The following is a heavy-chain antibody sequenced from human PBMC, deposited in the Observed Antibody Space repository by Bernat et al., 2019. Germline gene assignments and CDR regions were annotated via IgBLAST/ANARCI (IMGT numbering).Heavy chain of an antibody. V-gene: IGHV3-7*03. CDR3: ARGDGDYGGFDY. D-gene: IGHD4-17*01. J-gene: IGHJ4*02. CDR1: GFTCSSYW. CDR2: IKQDGSEK. Sequence: EVQLVESGGGLVQPGGSLRLSCAASGFTCSSYWMSWVRQAPGKGLEWVANIKQDGSEKYYVDSVKGRFTISRDNAKNSLYLQMNSLRAEDTAVYYCARGDGDYGGFDYWGQGTLVTVSS.